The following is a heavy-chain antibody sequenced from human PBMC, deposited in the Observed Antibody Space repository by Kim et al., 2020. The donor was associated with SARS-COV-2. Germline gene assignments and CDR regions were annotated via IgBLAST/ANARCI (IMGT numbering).Heavy chain of an antibody. CDR2: INGNGGGT. J-gene: IGHJ5*02. D-gene: IGHD2-2*01. V-gene: IGHV3-74*01. Sequence: GGSLRLSCAASGFTFSSYWMHWVRQAPGKGLVLLSRINGNGGGTNYADSVKGRFTISRDNAKNTLYLQMNSLGAEDTAVYYCARQRNYCSFTGCLGWFDPWGARTLVTVPS. CDR3: ARQRNYCSFTGCLGWFDP. CDR1: GFTFSSYW.